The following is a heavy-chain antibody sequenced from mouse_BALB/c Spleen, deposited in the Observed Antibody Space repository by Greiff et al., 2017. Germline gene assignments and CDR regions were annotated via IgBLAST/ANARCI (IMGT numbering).Heavy chain of an antibody. Sequence: EVQRVESGGGLVQPGESLKLSCESNEYEFPSHDMSWVRKTPEKRLELVAAINSDGGSTYYPDTMERRFIISRDNTKKTLYLQMSSLRSEDTALYYCERPYYGNYSAWFAYWGQGTLVTVSA. CDR2: INSDGGST. J-gene: IGHJ3*01. D-gene: IGHD2-10*01. CDR1: EYEFPSHD. V-gene: IGHV5-2*01. CDR3: ERPYYGNYSAWFAY.